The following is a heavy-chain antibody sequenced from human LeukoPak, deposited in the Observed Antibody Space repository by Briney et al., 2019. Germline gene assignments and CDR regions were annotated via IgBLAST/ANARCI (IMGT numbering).Heavy chain of an antibody. D-gene: IGHD6-13*01. CDR1: GFTFSRHD. J-gene: IGHJ3*02. Sequence: GLSLRLSCVASGFTFSRHDMNWVRQAPGKGLEWVAVISYDGSNKYYADSVKGRFTISRDNSKNTLYLQMNSLRTEDTAVYYCAKGVSSSWSNDAFDIWGQGTMVTVSS. CDR3: AKGVSSSWSNDAFDI. CDR2: ISYDGSNK. V-gene: IGHV3-30*18.